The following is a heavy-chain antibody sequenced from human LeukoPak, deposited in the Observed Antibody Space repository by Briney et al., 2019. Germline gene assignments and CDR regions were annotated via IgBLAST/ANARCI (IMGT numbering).Heavy chain of an antibody. J-gene: IGHJ4*02. D-gene: IGHD3-10*01. CDR2: IYYSGST. CDR3: ARPSMVRGVIDFDY. Sequence: PSETLSLTCTVSGGSISSYYWGWIRQPPGKGLEWIGSIYYSGSTYYNPSLKSRVTISVDTSKNQFSLKLSSVTAADTAVYYCARPSMVRGVIDFDYWGQGTLVTVSS. V-gene: IGHV4-39*01. CDR1: GGSISSYY.